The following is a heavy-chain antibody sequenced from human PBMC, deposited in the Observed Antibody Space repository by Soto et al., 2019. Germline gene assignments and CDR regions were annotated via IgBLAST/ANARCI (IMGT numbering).Heavy chain of an antibody. CDR2: ISSSGSTI. V-gene: IGHV3-48*03. J-gene: IGHJ4*02. CDR1: GFTFSSYE. D-gene: IGHD6-13*01. Sequence: EVQLVESGGGLVQPGGSLRLSCAASGFTFSSYEMNWVRQAPGKGLEWVSYISSSGSTIYYADSVKGRFTISRDNAKNSLYLQMNSLRAEDTAVYYCARAAYSSSWYYFDYWGQGTLVTVSS. CDR3: ARAAYSSSWYYFDY.